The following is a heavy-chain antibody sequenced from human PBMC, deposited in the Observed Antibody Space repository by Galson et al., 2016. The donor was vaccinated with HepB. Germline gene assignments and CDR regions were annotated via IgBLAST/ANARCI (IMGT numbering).Heavy chain of an antibody. CDR3: ARAYSSNDYVSWYFDL. J-gene: IGHJ2*01. CDR1: GFTVTNNY. CDR2: IYSGGST. Sequence: SLRLSCAASGFTVTNNYMTWVRQAPGKGPEWVSLIYSGGSTYSADSVKGRFTMSRDISKNTLSLQMNSLRAEDTAVYYCARAYSSNDYVSWYFDLWGRGTLVTVSS. V-gene: IGHV3-53*01. D-gene: IGHD4/OR15-4a*01.